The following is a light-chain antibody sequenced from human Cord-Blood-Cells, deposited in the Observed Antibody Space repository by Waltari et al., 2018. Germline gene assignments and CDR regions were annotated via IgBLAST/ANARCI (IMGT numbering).Light chain of an antibody. CDR2: QDS. CDR1: KLGETY. CDR3: QAWDSSTVV. Sequence: SSELTQPPSVSVSPGQTASLTRSGDKLGETYACWYQQKPGQSPVLVIYQDSKRPSGIPERFSGSNSGNTATLTIGGTQAMDEADYYCQAWDSSTVVFGGGTKLTVL. V-gene: IGLV3-1*01. J-gene: IGLJ2*01.